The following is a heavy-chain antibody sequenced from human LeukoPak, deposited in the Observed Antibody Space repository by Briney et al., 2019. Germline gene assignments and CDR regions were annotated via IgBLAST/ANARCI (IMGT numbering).Heavy chain of an antibody. J-gene: IGHJ3*02. D-gene: IGHD4-17*01. CDR1: GFTFSDYY. Sequence: GGSLRLSCAASGFTFSDYYMSWIRQAPGKGLKWVSYISSSGSTIYYADSVKGRFTISRDNAKNSLYLQMNSLRAEDTAVYYCASGGDYGALDAFDIWGQGTMVTVSS. V-gene: IGHV3-11*04. CDR2: ISSSGSTI. CDR3: ASGGDYGALDAFDI.